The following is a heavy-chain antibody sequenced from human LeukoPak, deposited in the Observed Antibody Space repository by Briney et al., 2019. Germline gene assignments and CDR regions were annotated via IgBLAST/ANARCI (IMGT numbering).Heavy chain of an antibody. D-gene: IGHD3-22*01. CDR3: ARGGSGYYDSSGGSSDY. V-gene: IGHV1-2*02. CDR2: INPNGGGT. J-gene: IGHJ4*02. CDR1: GYTFTGYY. Sequence: ASVKVSCTASGYTFTGYYMHWVRQAPGRGLEWMGWINPNGGGTNYAQTFQGRVTMTRDKSISTAYMELSRLRADDTAVYYCARGGSGYYDSSGGSSDYWGQGTLVTVSS.